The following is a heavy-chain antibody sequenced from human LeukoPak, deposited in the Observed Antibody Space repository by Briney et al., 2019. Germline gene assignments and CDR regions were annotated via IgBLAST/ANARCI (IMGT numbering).Heavy chain of an antibody. V-gene: IGHV3-64*01. CDR3: ARGGSLSAYDS. CDR1: GFTFTNYA. CDR2: MSSDGGTT. D-gene: IGHD2/OR15-2a*01. J-gene: IGHJ4*02. Sequence: GGSLRLSCAASGFTFTNYATHWVRQAPGKGLEYVSAMSSDGGTTYYANSVKGRFTMSRDTSKNTLYLQMGSLRAEDGAVYYCARGGSLSAYDSWGQGTLVTVSS.